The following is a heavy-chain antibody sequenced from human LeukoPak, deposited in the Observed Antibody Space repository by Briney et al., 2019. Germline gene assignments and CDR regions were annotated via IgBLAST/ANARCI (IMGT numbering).Heavy chain of an antibody. CDR2: INPSGGST. J-gene: IGHJ4*02. Sequence: ASVKVSCKASGYTFTSYYMHWVRQAPGQGLEWMGIINPSGGSTSYAQKFQGRVTMTRDTSTSTVYMELSSLRSEDTAVYYCARDSGWGGSGGDCLNFDYWGQGTLVTVSS. CDR3: ARDSGWGGSGGDCLNFDY. CDR1: GYTFTSYY. D-gene: IGHD2-21*02. V-gene: IGHV1-46*01.